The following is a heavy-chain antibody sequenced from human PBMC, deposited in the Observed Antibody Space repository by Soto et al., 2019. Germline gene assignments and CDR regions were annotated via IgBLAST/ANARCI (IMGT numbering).Heavy chain of an antibody. V-gene: IGHV3-74*01. CDR1: GFTFSSYW. J-gene: IGHJ6*03. CDR3: ATIPYYDILTGYPGGYYYYMDV. CDR2: INSDGSST. D-gene: IGHD3-9*01. Sequence: EVQLVESGGGLVQPGGSLRLSCAASGFTFSSYWMHWVRQAPGKGLVWVSRINSDGSSTSYADSVKGRFTISRDNAKNTLYLQMNSLRAEDTAVYYCATIPYYDILTGYPGGYYYYMDVGGKGTTVTVSS.